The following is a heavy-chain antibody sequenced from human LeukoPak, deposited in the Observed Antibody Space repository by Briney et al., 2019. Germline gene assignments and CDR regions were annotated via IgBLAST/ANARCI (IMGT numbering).Heavy chain of an antibody. CDR2: ISYDGSNK. Sequence: EPGRSLRLSCAASGFTFSSYAMHWVRQAPGKGLEWVAVISYDGSNKYYADSVKGRFTISRDNSKNTLYLQMNSLRAEDTAVYYCARALAVTGTGGFDPWGQGTLVTVSS. V-gene: IGHV3-30-3*01. CDR3: ARALAVTGTGGFDP. D-gene: IGHD6-19*01. J-gene: IGHJ5*02. CDR1: GFTFSSYA.